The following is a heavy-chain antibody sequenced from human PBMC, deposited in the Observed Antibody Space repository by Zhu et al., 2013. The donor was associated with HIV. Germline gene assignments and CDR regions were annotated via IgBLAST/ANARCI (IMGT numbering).Heavy chain of an antibody. Sequence: EVQLVESGGGLVKPGGSLRLSCAASGFTFSSYSMNWVRQAPGKGLEWVSSISSSSSYIHYADSVKGRFTISRDNAKNSLYLQMNSLRAEDTAVYYCARGPSGSPLKSGPYWYFDLWGRGTLVTVSS. V-gene: IGHV3-21*01. D-gene: IGHD6-13*01. J-gene: IGHJ2*01. CDR1: GFTFSSYS. CDR3: ARGPSGSPLKSGPYWYFDL. CDR2: ISSSSSYI.